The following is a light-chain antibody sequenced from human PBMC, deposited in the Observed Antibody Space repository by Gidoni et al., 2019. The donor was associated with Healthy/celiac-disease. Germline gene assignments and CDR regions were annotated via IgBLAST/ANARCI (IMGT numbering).Light chain of an antibody. Sequence: EIVLTQSPATLSLSPGERATLSCRASQSVSIYLAWYQQKPGQAPRLLIYDASNRATGIPARFSGSGSGTDFTLTISSLEPEDFAVYYCQQRSNWPLTFGGXTKVEIK. CDR1: QSVSIY. V-gene: IGKV3-11*01. CDR2: DAS. CDR3: QQRSNWPLT. J-gene: IGKJ4*01.